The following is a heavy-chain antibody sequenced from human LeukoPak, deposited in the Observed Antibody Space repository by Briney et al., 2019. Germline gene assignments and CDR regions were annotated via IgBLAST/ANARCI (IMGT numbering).Heavy chain of an antibody. D-gene: IGHD3-3*01. J-gene: IGHJ5*02. CDR3: ARGHQGAYDFWSGYVGVWFDP. CDR2: INHSGST. Sequence: SETLSLTCAVYGGSFSGYYWSWIRQPPGKGLEWIGEINHSGSTNYNPSLKSRVTISVDTSKNQFSLKLSSVTAADTAVYYCARGHQGAYDFWSGYVGVWFDPWGQGTLVTVSS. V-gene: IGHV4-34*01. CDR1: GGSFSGYY.